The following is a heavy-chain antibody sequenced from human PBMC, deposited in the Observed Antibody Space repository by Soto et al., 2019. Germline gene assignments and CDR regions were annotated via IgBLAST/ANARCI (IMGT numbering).Heavy chain of an antibody. CDR2: IYYSGST. J-gene: IGHJ6*02. CDR3: AAGYYYGMDV. V-gene: IGHV4-39*01. CDR1: GGSTSSSSYY. Sequence: PSETLSLTCTVSGGSTSSSSYYWGWIRQPPGKGLEWIGSIYYSGSTYYNPSLKSRVTISVDTSKNQFSLKLSSVTAADTAVYYCAAGYYYGMDVWGQGTTVTVSS.